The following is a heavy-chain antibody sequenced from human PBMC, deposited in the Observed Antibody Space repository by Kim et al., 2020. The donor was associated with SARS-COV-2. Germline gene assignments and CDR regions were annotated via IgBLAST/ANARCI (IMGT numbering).Heavy chain of an antibody. CDR1: GYSFTSYW. Sequence: GESLKISCKGSGYSFTSYWIGWVRQMPGKGLEWMGIIYPGDSDTRYSPSFQGQVTISADKSISTAYLQWSSLKASDTAMYYCASSEYYYDSSGYRVDAFDIWGQGTMVTVSS. V-gene: IGHV5-51*01. D-gene: IGHD3-22*01. J-gene: IGHJ3*02. CDR2: IYPGDSDT. CDR3: ASSEYYYDSSGYRVDAFDI.